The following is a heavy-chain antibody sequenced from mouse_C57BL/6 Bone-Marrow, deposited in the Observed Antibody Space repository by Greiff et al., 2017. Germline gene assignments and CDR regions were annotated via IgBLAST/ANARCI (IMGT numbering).Heavy chain of an antibody. CDR3: TNYGKYDAMDY. Sequence: EVMLVESGEGLVKPGGSLKLSCAASGFTFSSYAMSWVRQTPEKRLEWVAYISSGGDYIYYADTVKGRFTISRDNARNTLYLQMSSLKSEDTDMYYSTNYGKYDAMDYWGQGTSVTVSA. D-gene: IGHD2-1*01. CDR2: ISSGGDYI. J-gene: IGHJ4*01. CDR1: GFTFSSYA. V-gene: IGHV5-9-1*02.